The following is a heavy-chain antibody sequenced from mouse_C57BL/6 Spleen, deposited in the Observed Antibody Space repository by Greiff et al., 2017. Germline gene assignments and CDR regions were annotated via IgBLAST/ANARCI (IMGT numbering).Heavy chain of an antibody. J-gene: IGHJ2*01. CDR3: ARGFYDGDY. Sequence: QVQLQQPGAELVKPGASVKLSCKASGYTFTSYWMHWVKQRPGQGLEWIGMIHPNSGSTNYSEKFKSKATLTVDKSSSTAYMQISSLTSEDSAVYYCARGFYDGDYWGQGTTRTVSS. CDR1: GYTFTSYW. V-gene: IGHV1-64*01. CDR2: IHPNSGST. D-gene: IGHD2-3*01.